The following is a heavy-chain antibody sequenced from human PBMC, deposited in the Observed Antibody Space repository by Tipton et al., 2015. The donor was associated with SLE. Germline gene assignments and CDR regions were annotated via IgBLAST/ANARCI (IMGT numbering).Heavy chain of an antibody. J-gene: IGHJ4*02. CDR2: ISYDGSNK. CDR1: GFTFSSYA. V-gene: IGHV3-30-3*01. CDR3: ARSTGGYSFDY. Sequence: RSLRLSCAASGFTFSSYAMHWVRQAPGKGLEWVAVISYDGSNKYYADSVKGRFTISRDNSKNTLYLQMNSLRAEDTAVYYCARSTGGYSFDYWGQGTLVTVSS. D-gene: IGHD3-10*01.